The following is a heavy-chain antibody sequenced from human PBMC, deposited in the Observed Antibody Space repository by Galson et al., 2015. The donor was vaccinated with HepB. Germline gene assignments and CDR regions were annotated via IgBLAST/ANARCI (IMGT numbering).Heavy chain of an antibody. CDR1: GGPISSSFDY. CDR3: ARSGTGWAANWLDP. Sequence: ETLSLTCTISGGPISSSFDYWGWIRQPPGKGLEWIGSINYSGNTFYNPSLKSRVTLSVDTSKKQFSLNLSSVTAADTAVYYCARSGTGWAANWLDPWGPGTLVTVSS. V-gene: IGHV4-39*01. D-gene: IGHD6-19*01. J-gene: IGHJ5*02. CDR2: INYSGNT.